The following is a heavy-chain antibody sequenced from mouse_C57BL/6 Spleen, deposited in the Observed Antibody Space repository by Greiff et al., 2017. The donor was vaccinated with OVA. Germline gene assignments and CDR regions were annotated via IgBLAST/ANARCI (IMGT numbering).Heavy chain of an antibody. CDR1: GYTFTSYW. J-gene: IGHJ3*01. CDR3: ARGDYGSSTWFAY. D-gene: IGHD1-1*01. CDR2: INPSNGGT. Sequence: QVQLQQPGTELVKPGASVKLSCKASGYTFTSYWLHWVQQKPGQGLEWMGNINPSNGGTNYNEKFKSKATLTVDKSSSTAYMQLSSLTSDDSAVYYCARGDYGSSTWFAYWGQGTLVTVSA. V-gene: IGHV1-53*01.